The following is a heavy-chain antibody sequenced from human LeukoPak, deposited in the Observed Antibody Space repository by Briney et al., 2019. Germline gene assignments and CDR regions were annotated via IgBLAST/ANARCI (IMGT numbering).Heavy chain of an antibody. CDR2: IYHSGST. Sequence: PSQTLSLTCADSGGSISSGGYSWSWIRQPPGKGLEWIGYIYHSGSTYYNPSLKSRVTISVDRSKNQFSLKLSSVTAADTAVYYCASADYANTRGAFDIWGQGTMVTVSS. V-gene: IGHV4-30-2*01. CDR3: ASADYANTRGAFDI. D-gene: IGHD4-17*01. CDR1: GGSISSGGYS. J-gene: IGHJ3*02.